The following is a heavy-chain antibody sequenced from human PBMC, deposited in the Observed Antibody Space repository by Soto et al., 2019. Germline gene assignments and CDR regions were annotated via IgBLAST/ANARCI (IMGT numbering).Heavy chain of an antibody. Sequence: GGSLRLSCAASGFTFSSYSMNWVRQAPGKGLEWVSSISSSSSYIYYADSVKGRFTISRDNAKNSLYLQMNSLRAEDTAVYYCASIYDYGGEFDYWGQGTLVTVSS. J-gene: IGHJ4*02. CDR2: ISSSSSYI. V-gene: IGHV3-21*01. CDR1: GFTFSSYS. D-gene: IGHD4-17*01. CDR3: ASIYDYGGEFDY.